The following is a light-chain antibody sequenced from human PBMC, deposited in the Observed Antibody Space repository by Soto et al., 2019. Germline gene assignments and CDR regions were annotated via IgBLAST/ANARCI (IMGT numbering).Light chain of an antibody. Sequence: QAVVTQPPAVSGAPGQRVTISCTANNSNLGAGYDVHWYQQLPGAAPKLVIFGNRNRPSGVPERLSGSKSGTSASLAITGLQAEDEADYYCQAYDYSLTAFVFGGGTKLAVL. CDR2: GNR. CDR3: QAYDYSLTAFV. J-gene: IGLJ3*02. V-gene: IGLV1-40*01. CDR1: NSNLGAGYD.